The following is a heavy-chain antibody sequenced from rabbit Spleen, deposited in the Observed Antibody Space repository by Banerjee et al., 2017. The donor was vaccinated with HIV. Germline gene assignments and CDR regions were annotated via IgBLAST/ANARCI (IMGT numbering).Heavy chain of an antibody. V-gene: IGHV1S40*01. J-gene: IGHJ4*01. D-gene: IGHD1-1*01. CDR1: GFSFSSNEY. CDR2: IYTGNSKT. Sequence: QSLEESGGDLVKPGASLTLTCTASGFSFSSNEYMCWVRQAPGKGLEWIACIYTGNSKTYYANWAKGRFTISKTSSTTVTLQMTSLTAADTATYFCARDLTSIIGWNFNLWAPGTLVTVS. CDR3: ARDLTSIIGWNFNL.